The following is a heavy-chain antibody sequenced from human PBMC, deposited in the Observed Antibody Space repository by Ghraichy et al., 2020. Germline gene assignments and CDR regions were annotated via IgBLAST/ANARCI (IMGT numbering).Heavy chain of an antibody. CDR1: GFTFSSYS. Sequence: GGSLRLSCAASGFTFSSYSMNWVRQAPGKGLEWVSYISSSSSTIYYADSVKGRFTISRDNAKNSLYLQMNSLRDEDTAVYYCARVFGYSYYYGMDVWGQGTTVTVSS. J-gene: IGHJ6*02. D-gene: IGHD3-3*01. V-gene: IGHV3-48*02. CDR3: ARVFGYSYYYGMDV. CDR2: ISSSSSTI.